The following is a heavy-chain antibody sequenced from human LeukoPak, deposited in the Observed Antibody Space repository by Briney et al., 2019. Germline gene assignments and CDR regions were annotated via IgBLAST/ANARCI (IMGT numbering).Heavy chain of an antibody. D-gene: IGHD3-3*01. Sequence: GASVKVSCKASGYTFTGYYMHWVRQAPGQGLEWMGWINPNSGGTNYAQKFQGRVTMTTHTSTSTAYMELRSLRSDDTAVYYCAREFWSGYYNIWGQGTLVTVSS. CDR2: INPNSGGT. CDR1: GYTFTGYY. CDR3: AREFWSGYYNI. V-gene: IGHV1-2*02. J-gene: IGHJ4*02.